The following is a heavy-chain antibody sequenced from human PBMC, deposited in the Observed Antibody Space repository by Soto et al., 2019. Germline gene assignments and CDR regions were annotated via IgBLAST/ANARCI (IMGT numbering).Heavy chain of an antibody. D-gene: IGHD3-3*02. J-gene: IGHJ6*04. CDR3: ARDKDRQQLGGNYYYILDV. CDR2: IMPIFRTP. CDR1: GGTFSNSA. V-gene: IGHV1-69*12. Sequence: QVQLEQSGAEVKKPGSSVKVSCKASGGTFSNSAISWVRQAPGQGLEWMGGIMPIFRTPDYAQKFQGRVTITADESTSTPYMELSGLRSDDTAVYYCARDKDRQQLGGNYYYILDVWGKGTTVTVSS.